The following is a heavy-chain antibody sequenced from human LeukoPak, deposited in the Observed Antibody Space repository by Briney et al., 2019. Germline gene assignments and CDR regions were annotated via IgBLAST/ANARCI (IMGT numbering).Heavy chain of an antibody. CDR2: VYGSGHGDT. J-gene: IGHJ4*02. D-gene: IGHD1-26*01. CDR1: GFFFRTYT. CDR3: AKDLTPDGKWDIDY. Sequence: GRSLRLSCAASGFFFRTYTMSWVSQNAGKGMEWVSFVYGSGHGDTFYAESVKGRFAISRDDSRNTLFLQMDSLRVEDTAVYYCAKDLTPDGKWDIDYWGQGTLVTVSS. V-gene: IGHV3-23*01.